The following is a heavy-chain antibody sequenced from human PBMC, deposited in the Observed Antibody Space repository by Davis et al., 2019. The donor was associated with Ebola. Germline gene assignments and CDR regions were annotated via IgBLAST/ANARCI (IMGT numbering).Heavy chain of an antibody. CDR3: ATRGYSSGWYRPIDV. Sequence: HTGGSLRLSCTASGFSFSTYWMHWVRQAPGKGLVWVSRINGDGSSTSYADSVKGRFTISRDNAKNTLYLQMNSLRAEDTAVYYCATRGYSSGWYRPIDVWGKGTTVTVSS. CDR1: GFSFSTYW. J-gene: IGHJ6*04. D-gene: IGHD6-19*01. V-gene: IGHV3-74*01. CDR2: INGDGSST.